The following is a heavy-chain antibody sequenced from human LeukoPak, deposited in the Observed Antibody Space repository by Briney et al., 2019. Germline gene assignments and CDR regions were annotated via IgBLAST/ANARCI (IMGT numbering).Heavy chain of an antibody. D-gene: IGHD5-18*01. CDR3: ARVFDEDTAQIRFDY. CDR1: GYTFTGYY. J-gene: IGHJ4*02. V-gene: IGHV1-2*06. Sequence: GASVKVSCKASGYTFTGYYMHCVRQAPGQGLEWMGRINPNSGGTNYALKFQGRVTMTRDTSISTAYMELSMLRSDDTAVYYCARVFDEDTAQIRFDYWGQGTLVTVSS. CDR2: INPNSGGT.